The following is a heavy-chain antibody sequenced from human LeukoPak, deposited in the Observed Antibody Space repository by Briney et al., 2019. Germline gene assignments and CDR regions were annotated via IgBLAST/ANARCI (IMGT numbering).Heavy chain of an antibody. J-gene: IGHJ4*02. Sequence: PGGSLRLSCAASGFIFSTYWMTWVRQAPGKGLEWVATIKYDGSEKFYVDPVRGRFTISRDNAKNSLYLQMNSLTAEDTALYYCMRESFSRGDFNWGQGTLVSVSS. CDR1: GFIFSTYW. D-gene: IGHD7-27*01. CDR2: IKYDGSEK. CDR3: MRESFSRGDFN. V-gene: IGHV3-7*01.